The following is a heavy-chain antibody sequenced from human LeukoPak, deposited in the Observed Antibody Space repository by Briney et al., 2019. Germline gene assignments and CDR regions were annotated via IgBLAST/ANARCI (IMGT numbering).Heavy chain of an antibody. CDR2: IVVGSGHT. CDR1: RFTFTSSA. D-gene: IGHD6-13*01. Sequence: SVKVSCKASRFTFTSSAVQWVRQARGQRLEWIGWIVVGSGHTNYAQKFQERLTITRDMSTRTAYMELSSLRSDDTAVYYCAVHPGYSSWTAHRGILDYWGQGTLVTVSS. CDR3: AVHPGYSSWTAHRGILDY. V-gene: IGHV1-58*01. J-gene: IGHJ4*02.